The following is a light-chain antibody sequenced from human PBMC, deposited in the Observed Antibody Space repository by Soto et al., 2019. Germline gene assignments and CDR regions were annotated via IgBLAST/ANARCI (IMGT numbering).Light chain of an antibody. CDR3: QQYDTSLYT. Sequence: EIVLPQSPGTLSLSLGDRATLSCRASQSLNTRHLAWYQQKPGQAPRLLIYGASSRATGIPDRFSGSGSGTDFTLTISRLEPTDFAVYYCQQYDTSLYTFGQGTKLEIK. CDR2: GAS. CDR1: QSLNTRH. V-gene: IGKV3-20*01. J-gene: IGKJ2*01.